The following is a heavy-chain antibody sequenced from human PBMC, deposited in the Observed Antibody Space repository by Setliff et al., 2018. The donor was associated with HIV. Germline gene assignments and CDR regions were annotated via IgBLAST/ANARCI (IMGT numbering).Heavy chain of an antibody. V-gene: IGHV3-11*04. CDR3: AGSPYGDYGLDY. D-gene: IGHD4-17*01. Sequence: GESLKISCAASGFTFSDYYMSWIRQAPGKGLEWVSYISSRGSTIYYADSVKGRFTISRDNAKNSLYLQMNTLRAEDTAVYFCAGSPYGDYGLDYWGQGTLVTVSS. CDR1: GFTFSDYY. J-gene: IGHJ4*02. CDR2: ISSRGSTI.